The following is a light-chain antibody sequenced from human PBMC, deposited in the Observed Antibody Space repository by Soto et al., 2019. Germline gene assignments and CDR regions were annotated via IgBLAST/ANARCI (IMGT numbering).Light chain of an antibody. CDR1: QSVSSN. V-gene: IGKV3D-15*01. CDR3: QQYKILPRT. Sequence: IVNTKRPATPRVWKGERSRLSCKASQSVSSNLAWYQQKPGQAPRLLIYGASTRATGIPARFSGSGSGREFTLTICGLRIEDYPLYYCQQYKILPRTVGQGTKVDIK. J-gene: IGKJ1*01. CDR2: GAS.